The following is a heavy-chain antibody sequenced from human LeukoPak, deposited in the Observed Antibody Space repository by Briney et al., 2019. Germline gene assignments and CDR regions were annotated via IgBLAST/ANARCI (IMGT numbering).Heavy chain of an antibody. D-gene: IGHD2-2*01. CDR1: GFTFSSYA. CDR2: ISGGSVST. CDR3: TKAPGRYCSGTSCYADY. J-gene: IGHJ4*02. V-gene: IGHV3-23*01. Sequence: GGSLRLSCAASGFTFSSYAMNWVRQAPGKGLEWVSGISGGSVSTYYADSVKGRFTISRDNSKTTLYLQMNSLRAEDTAVYYCTKAPGRYCSGTSCYADYWGQGTLVTVSS.